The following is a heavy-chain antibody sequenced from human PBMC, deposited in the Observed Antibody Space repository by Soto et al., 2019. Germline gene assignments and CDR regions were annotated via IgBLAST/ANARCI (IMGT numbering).Heavy chain of an antibody. CDR3: ARPKKTSSSWRDNWFDP. J-gene: IGHJ5*02. CDR2: ISSSSYI. CDR1: GFTFSSYS. V-gene: IGHV3-21*01. D-gene: IGHD6-13*01. Sequence: GGSLRLSCAASGFTFSSYSMNWVRQAPGKGLEWVSSISSSSYIYYADSVKGRFTISRDNAKNSLYLQMNSLRAEDTAVYYCARPKKTSSSWRDNWFDPWGQGTLVTV.